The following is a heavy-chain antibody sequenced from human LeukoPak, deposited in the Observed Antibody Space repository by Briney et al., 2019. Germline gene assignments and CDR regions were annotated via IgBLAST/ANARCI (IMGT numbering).Heavy chain of an antibody. CDR3: AREIITMVRGGNWFDP. CDR2: IYYSGST. V-gene: IGHV4-59*13. J-gene: IGHJ5*02. Sequence: PETLSLTCTVSGGSISSYYWSWLRQPPGKGLEWLGYIYYSGSTNYNPSLKSRVTISVYTSKIQFSLKLSSVTAADTAVYYCAREIITMVRGGNWFDPWGKGTLVTVSS. CDR1: GGSISSYY. D-gene: IGHD3-10*01.